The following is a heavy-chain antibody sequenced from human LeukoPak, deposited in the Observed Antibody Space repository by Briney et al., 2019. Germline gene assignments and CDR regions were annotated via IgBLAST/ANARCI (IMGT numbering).Heavy chain of an antibody. CDR1: GYTFTGYY. J-gene: IGHJ6*02. CDR3: AREALYYYYAMHV. Sequence: ASVKVSCKASGYTFTGYYMHWVRQAPGQGLEWMGWINPNSGGTNYAQKFQGRVTMTRDTSISTAYMELSRLRSDDTAVYYCAREALYYYYAMHVWGQGTTVTVSS. V-gene: IGHV1-2*02. CDR2: INPNSGGT.